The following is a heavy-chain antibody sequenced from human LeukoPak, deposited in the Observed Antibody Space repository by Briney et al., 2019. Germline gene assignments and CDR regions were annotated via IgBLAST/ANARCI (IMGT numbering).Heavy chain of an antibody. Sequence: SETLSLTCAVYGGSFSGYYWSWIRQPPVKGLEWIGEINHSGSTNYNPSLKSRVTISVDTSKNQFSLKLSSVTAADTAVYYCARTLPAAPESWGQGTLVTVSS. CDR2: INHSGST. CDR1: GGSFSGYY. D-gene: IGHD2-2*01. V-gene: IGHV4-34*01. J-gene: IGHJ4*02. CDR3: ARTLPAAPES.